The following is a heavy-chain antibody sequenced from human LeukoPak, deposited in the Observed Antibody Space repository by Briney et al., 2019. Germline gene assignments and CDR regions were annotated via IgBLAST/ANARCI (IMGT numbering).Heavy chain of an antibody. J-gene: IGHJ4*02. CDR2: ISYDGSNK. CDR1: GFTFSSYA. CDR3: AKGTIAAAGTDCDY. D-gene: IGHD6-13*01. V-gene: IGHV3-30*07. Sequence: GRSLRLSCAASGFTFSSYAMHWVRQAPGKGLEWVADISYDGSNKYYADSVKGRFTISRDNSKNTLYLHMSSLRAEDTAVYYCAKGTIAAAGTDCDYWGQGTQVTVSS.